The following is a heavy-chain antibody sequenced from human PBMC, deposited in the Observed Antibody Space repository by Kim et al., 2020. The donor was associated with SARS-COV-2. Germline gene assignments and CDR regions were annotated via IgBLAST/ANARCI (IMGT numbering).Heavy chain of an antibody. V-gene: IGHV3-30*04. CDR3: ARAGAGYCSGGTCEYPVGDY. Sequence: GGSRRLSCAASGFTFSSYAMHWVLQAPGKGLEGGSVISYYGNNKYYIDSVKGRFTISRDDSKDTLYLQMSSLGSEDTAVYYCARAGAGYCSGGTCEYPVGDYCGQGTLVTVSS. CDR2: ISYYGNNK. D-gene: IGHD2-15*01. J-gene: IGHJ4*02. CDR1: GFTFSSYA.